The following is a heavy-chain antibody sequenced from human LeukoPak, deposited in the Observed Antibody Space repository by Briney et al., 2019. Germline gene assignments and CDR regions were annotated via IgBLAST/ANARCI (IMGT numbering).Heavy chain of an antibody. CDR1: GFTFSSYA. J-gene: IGHJ6*02. Sequence: SGGSLRLSCAASGFTFSSYALSWVRQAPGKGLEWVSAISGGGGSTYYADSVQGRFTISRDNSKNTLFLQMNSLRAEDTAVYFCAKDLGDGYNAYYYHGVDVWGQGTLVTVSS. CDR3: AKDLGDGYNAYYYHGVDV. CDR2: ISGGGGST. D-gene: IGHD5-24*01. V-gene: IGHV3-23*01.